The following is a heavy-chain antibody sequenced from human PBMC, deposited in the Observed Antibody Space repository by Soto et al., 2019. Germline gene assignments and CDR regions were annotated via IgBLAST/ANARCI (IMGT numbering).Heavy chain of an antibody. CDR1: GGTFSSYA. Sequence: ASVKVSCKASGGTFSSYAISWVRQAPGQGLEWMGGIIPIFGTANYAQKFQGRVTITADESTSTAYMELSSLRSEDTAVYYCARLAYSSGWYKGGGMDVWGQGTTVTVSS. CDR3: ARLAYSSGWYKGGGMDV. V-gene: IGHV1-69*13. J-gene: IGHJ6*02. D-gene: IGHD6-19*01. CDR2: IIPIFGTA.